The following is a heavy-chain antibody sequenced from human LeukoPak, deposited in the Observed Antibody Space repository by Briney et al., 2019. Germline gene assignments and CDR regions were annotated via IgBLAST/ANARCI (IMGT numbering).Heavy chain of an antibody. CDR3: ARLVWLGESPGSWFDS. D-gene: IGHD3-10*01. J-gene: IGHJ5*01. Sequence: SETLSLTCTGSGGSISSYYWSWIRQPPGKSLEWIGYIHYSGSTNYNPSLKSRVTISPDTSKNQLFLKLNSVTAADTAVYYCARLVWLGESPGSWFDSWGQGTLVTVSS. V-gene: IGHV4-59*01. CDR1: GGSISSYY. CDR2: IHYSGST.